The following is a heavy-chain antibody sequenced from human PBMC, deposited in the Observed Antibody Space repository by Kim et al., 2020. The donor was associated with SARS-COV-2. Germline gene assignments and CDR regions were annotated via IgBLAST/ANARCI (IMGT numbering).Heavy chain of an antibody. V-gene: IGHV3-48*04. J-gene: IGHJ6*02. D-gene: IGHD2-2*01. CDR1: GFTFSSYI. CDR2: ISSSSSTI. Sequence: GGSLRLSCAASGFTFSSYIMNWVRQAPGKGLEWVSYISSSSSTIYYADSVKGLFTFSRDNTKNSLLLLINIPTADATALYCCARELRSSTSRVMVVWRQG. CDR3: ARELRSSTSRVMVV.